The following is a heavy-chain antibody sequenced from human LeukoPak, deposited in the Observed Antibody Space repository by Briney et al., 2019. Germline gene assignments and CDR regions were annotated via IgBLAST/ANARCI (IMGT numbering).Heavy chain of an antibody. CDR3: AKDQAPMVRGVIIGEGFDY. CDR1: GFALSIYE. Sequence: GGSLRLSCTASGFALSIYEMDWVRQAPGKGLEWVSYISSSSSYIYYADSVKGRFTISRDNAKNSLYLQMNSLRAEDTAVYYCAKDQAPMVRGVIIGEGFDYWGQGTLVTVSS. D-gene: IGHD3-10*01. CDR2: ISSSSSYI. V-gene: IGHV3-21*04. J-gene: IGHJ4*02.